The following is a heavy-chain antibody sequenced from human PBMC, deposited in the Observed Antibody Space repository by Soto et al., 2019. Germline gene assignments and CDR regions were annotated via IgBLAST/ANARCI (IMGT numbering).Heavy chain of an antibody. J-gene: IGHJ5*02. CDR3: ARAAGRFGELLWFDP. D-gene: IGHD3-10*01. Sequence: QVQLVQSGAEVKKPGASVKGSCKASGYTFTSYNIHWVRQAPGQGLEWVGMINPRGFFTTYAQKLRGRVTMTGDTSTSVVYMELTNLRSEDTAMYYCARAAGRFGELLWFDPWGQGTLVSVSS. V-gene: IGHV1-46*01. CDR1: GYTFTSYN. CDR2: INPRGFFT.